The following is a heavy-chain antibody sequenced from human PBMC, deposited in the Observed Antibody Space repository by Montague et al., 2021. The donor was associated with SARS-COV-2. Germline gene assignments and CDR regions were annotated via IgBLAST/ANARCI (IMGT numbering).Heavy chain of an antibody. D-gene: IGHD6-19*01. CDR3: ARGSGWMGNAFDI. V-gene: IGHV4-59*01. J-gene: IGHJ3*02. CDR1: GGSISSYY. CDR2: IHYSGST. Sequence: SETLSLTCTVSGGSISSYYWSWIRQPPGKGLEWIGYIHYSGSTNYSPSLKSRVTISVDTSKNQFSLKLSSVTAADTAVYYCARGSGWMGNAFDIWGQGTMVTVSS.